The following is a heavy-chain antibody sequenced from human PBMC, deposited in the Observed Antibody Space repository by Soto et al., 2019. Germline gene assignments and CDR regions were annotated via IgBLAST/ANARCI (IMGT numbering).Heavy chain of an antibody. CDR3: DYYFNY. CDR2: IYYSGST. J-gene: IGHJ4*02. V-gene: IGHV4-59*01. Sequence: PSETLSLTCSVSGGSTSSYYWSWIRQPPGKGLEWIGYIYYSGSTDYSPSLKSRVTMSIDTSQNQVSLKLTSVTTADTAVYYGDYYFNYWGQGTLVTVSS. CDR1: GGSTSSYY.